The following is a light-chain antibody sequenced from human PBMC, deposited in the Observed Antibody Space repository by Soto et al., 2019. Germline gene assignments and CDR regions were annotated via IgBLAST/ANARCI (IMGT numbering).Light chain of an antibody. CDR3: ATWDDSLNGYV. V-gene: IGLV1-44*01. CDR2: SSN. CDR1: SSNIGSNT. J-gene: IGLJ1*01. Sequence: QAVLTQPPSASGTPGQRVTISCSGSSSNIGSNTVNWYQQLPGTALKLLIYSSNQRPSGVPDRFSGSKSGTSASLAISGLQSDDEADYYCATWDDSLNGYVFGTAPKVTV.